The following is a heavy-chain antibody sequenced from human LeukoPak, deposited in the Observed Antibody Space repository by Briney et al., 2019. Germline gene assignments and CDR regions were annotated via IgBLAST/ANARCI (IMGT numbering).Heavy chain of an antibody. CDR2: INHSGST. D-gene: IGHD5-18*01. V-gene: IGHV4-34*01. CDR1: GGSISSYY. J-gene: IGHJ3*02. CDR3: ARHKIRRYSYGPGAFDI. Sequence: SETLSLTCTVSGGSISSYYWSWIRQPPGKGLEWIGEINHSGSTNYNPSLKSRVTISVDTSKNQFSLKLSSVTAADTAVYYCARHKIRRYSYGPGAFDIWGQGTMVTVSS.